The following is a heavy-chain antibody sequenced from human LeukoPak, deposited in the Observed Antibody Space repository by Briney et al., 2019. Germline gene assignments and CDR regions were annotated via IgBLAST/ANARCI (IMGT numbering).Heavy chain of an antibody. V-gene: IGHV3-33*01. CDR1: GFTFSRYG. CDR2: IWSDGSNK. Sequence: GGSLRLSCAAPGFTFSRYGMHWVRQAPGKGLEWVAIIWSDGSNKYYADSVKGRFTISRDNSKNTLYLQMNSLRAEDTAVYYCARDADSGGYYSYFDCWGQGTLVTVSS. J-gene: IGHJ4*02. D-gene: IGHD3-22*01. CDR3: ARDADSGGYYSYFDC.